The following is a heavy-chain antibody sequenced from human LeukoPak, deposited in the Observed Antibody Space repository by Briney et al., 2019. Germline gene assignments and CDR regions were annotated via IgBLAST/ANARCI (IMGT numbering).Heavy chain of an antibody. CDR1: GFTFSSYR. CDR2: ISYDASKE. J-gene: IGHJ4*02. CDR3: ARVYSPPYCSSPSCYRSHTALDY. V-gene: IGHV3-33*01. D-gene: IGHD2-2*01. Sequence: GGSLRLSCAASGFTFSSYRMYWVRQAPGKGLEWVAIISYDASKEYYADSVKGRFTISRDNSKNTLFLEMNSLRAEDTAVYFCARVYSPPYCSSPSCYRSHTALDYWGQGTLVTVSS.